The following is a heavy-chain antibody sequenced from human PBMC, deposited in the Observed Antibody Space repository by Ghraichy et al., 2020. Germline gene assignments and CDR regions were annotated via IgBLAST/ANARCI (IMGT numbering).Heavy chain of an antibody. CDR2: INSKADGGTT. V-gene: IGHV3-15*01. Sequence: GGSLRLSCTASGFTFNNSWVTWVRQAPGKGLEWIGRINSKADGGTTDYGAPVKGRFTISRDDSKNTVYLQMNSLRTEDTAVSYCGRLGAFDYWGQGTLVTVSS. CDR3: GRLGAFDY. CDR1: GFTFNNSW. J-gene: IGHJ4*02. D-gene: IGHD3-9*01.